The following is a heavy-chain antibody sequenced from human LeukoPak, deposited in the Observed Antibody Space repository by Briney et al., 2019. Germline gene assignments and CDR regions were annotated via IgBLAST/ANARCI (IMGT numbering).Heavy chain of an antibody. Sequence: GASVTVSCTASGYTFTGYYMHWVRQAPGQGLEWMGWINPNSGGTNFAQKFQGRVTMTRDTSISTAYTELSRLRSDDTAVYYCARGYYYAGSDYYDYYGMDVWGQGTTVTVSS. CDR3: ARGYYYAGSDYYDYYGMDV. J-gene: IGHJ6*02. V-gene: IGHV1-2*02. CDR1: GYTFTGYY. D-gene: IGHD3-22*01. CDR2: INPNSGGT.